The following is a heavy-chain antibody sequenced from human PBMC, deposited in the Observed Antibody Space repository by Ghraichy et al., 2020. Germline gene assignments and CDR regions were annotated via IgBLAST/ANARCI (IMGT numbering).Heavy chain of an antibody. CDR3: AKGPPIGVLHEEFDY. V-gene: IGHV3-23*01. D-gene: IGHD3-10*01. CDR2: ISGSGGSA. CDR1: GFTFDNYA. J-gene: IGHJ4*02. Sequence: GGSLRLSCAASGFTFDNYAMNWVRQAPGKGLEWVSFISGSGGSAYYADSAKGRFTVSRDNSKNTVYLQMNGLRAEDTAVYYCAKGPPIGVLHEEFDYWGLGTLVTVSS.